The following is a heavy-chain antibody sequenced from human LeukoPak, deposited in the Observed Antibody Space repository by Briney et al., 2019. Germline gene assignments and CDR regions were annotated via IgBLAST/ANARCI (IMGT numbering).Heavy chain of an antibody. V-gene: IGHV3-30*03. D-gene: IGHD6-19*01. J-gene: IGHJ4*02. CDR2: ISYDGGNK. CDR1: GFTFTSYG. Sequence: TGRSLRLSCAASGFTFTSYGMHWVRQAPGKGLEWVAAISYDGGNKYYADSVKGRFTISRDNSKNTLYLQMNSLRAEDTAVFYCATTEQWLVQGGFDYWGQGTLVTVSS. CDR3: ATTEQWLVQGGFDY.